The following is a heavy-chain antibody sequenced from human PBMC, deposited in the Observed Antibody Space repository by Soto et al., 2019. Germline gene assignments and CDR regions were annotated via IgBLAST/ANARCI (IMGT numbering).Heavy chain of an antibody. Sequence: GGSLTLSCEASGFTLRNYDMTWIRQAPPKELEWVSLISANDVGTYYAESVKTRFTISTDQSRNPVYLQMDTLRADDTAIYYCAKAKIDYNCDNGPGFDYWGQGTLVTVSS. J-gene: IGHJ4*02. CDR2: ISANDVGT. D-gene: IGHD1-20*01. CDR3: AKAKIDYNCDNGPGFDY. CDR1: GFTLRNYD. V-gene: IGHV3-23*01.